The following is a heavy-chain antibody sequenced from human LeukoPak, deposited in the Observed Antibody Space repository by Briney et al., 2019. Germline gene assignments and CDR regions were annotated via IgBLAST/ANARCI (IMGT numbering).Heavy chain of an antibody. CDR1: GGSISPYY. J-gene: IGHJ5*02. Sequence: SETLSLTCTVSGGSISPYYWSWIRQTPGKGLEWIGYILYSGTTTNYNPSLKSRVTMSVDTSKNQFSLSLSSVTAADTAVYYCARAKLRNWFDPWGQGTLVTVSS. V-gene: IGHV4-59*12. CDR2: ILYSGTTT. CDR3: ARAKLRNWFDP. D-gene: IGHD1-1*01.